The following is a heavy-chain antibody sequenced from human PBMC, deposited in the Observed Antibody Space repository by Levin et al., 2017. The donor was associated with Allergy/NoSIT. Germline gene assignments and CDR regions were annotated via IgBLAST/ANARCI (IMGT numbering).Heavy chain of an antibody. CDR2: IYYSGST. J-gene: IGHJ5*02. Sequence: PSETLSLTCTVSGGSISSSSYYWGWIRQPPGKGLEWIGSIYYSGSTYYNPSLKSRVTISVDTSKNQFSLKLSSVTAADTAVYYCARHWGPMVRGVIIGGWFDPWGQGTLVTVSS. V-gene: IGHV4-39*01. D-gene: IGHD3-10*01. CDR3: ARHWGPMVRGVIIGGWFDP. CDR1: GGSISSSSYY.